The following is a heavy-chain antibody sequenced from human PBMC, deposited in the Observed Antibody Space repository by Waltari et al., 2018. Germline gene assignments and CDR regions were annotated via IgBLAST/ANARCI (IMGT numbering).Heavy chain of an antibody. V-gene: IGHV1-46*01. CDR3: ARESIAARTFGY. D-gene: IGHD6-6*01. CDR2: IHPSGGST. Sequence: QVQLVQSGAEVKKPGASVKVSCEASGYTFTPYYMHWVRQAPGQGLEWMGVIHPSGGSTDYAQRFQGRVTMTRDTSTSTVYMELSSLKSEDTAVYYCARESIAARTFGYWGQGTLVTVSS. CDR1: GYTFTPYY. J-gene: IGHJ4*02.